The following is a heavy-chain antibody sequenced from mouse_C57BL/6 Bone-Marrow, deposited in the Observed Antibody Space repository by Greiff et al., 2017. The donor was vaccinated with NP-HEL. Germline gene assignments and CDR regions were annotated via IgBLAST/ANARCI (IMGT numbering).Heavy chain of an antibody. D-gene: IGHD1-1*01. CDR2: IYPGSGST. V-gene: IGHV1-55*01. J-gene: IGHJ3*01. CDR1: GYTFTSYW. CDR3: ARFYYGSSPWFAY. Sequence: QVQLQQPGAELVKPGASVKMSCKASGYTFTSYWITWVKQRPGQGLEWIGDIYPGSGSTNYNEKFKSKATLTVDTSPSTAYMQLSSLTSEDSAVYYCARFYYGSSPWFAYWGQGTLVTVSA.